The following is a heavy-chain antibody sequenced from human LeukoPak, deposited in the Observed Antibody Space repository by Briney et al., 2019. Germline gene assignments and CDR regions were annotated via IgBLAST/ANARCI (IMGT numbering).Heavy chain of an antibody. CDR1: GGSFSGYY. CDR3: ARGFVRGVTIRPFDY. CDR2: INHSGST. J-gene: IGHJ4*02. V-gene: IGHV4-34*01. D-gene: IGHD3-10*02. Sequence: SETLSLTCAVYGGSFSGYYWSWIRQPPGKGLEWIGEINHSGSTNYNPSLKSRVTISVDTSKNQFSLKLSSVTAADTAVYYCARGFVRGVTIRPFDYWGQGTLVTVSS.